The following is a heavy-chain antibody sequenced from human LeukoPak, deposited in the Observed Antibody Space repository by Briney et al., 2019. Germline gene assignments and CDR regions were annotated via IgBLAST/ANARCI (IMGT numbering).Heavy chain of an antibody. CDR1: GFTFSGYG. Sequence: GGSLRLSCAASGFTFSGYGMNWVRRAPGKGLEWISYISSSTSAIYYADSVKGRFTISRDNAKNSLYLQMTTVKTEDTAVYYCAREGHDSGYYPIDAFDRWGQGTMVTVS. J-gene: IGHJ3*02. D-gene: IGHD3-22*01. V-gene: IGHV3-48*01. CDR2: ISSSTSAI. CDR3: AREGHDSGYYPIDAFDR.